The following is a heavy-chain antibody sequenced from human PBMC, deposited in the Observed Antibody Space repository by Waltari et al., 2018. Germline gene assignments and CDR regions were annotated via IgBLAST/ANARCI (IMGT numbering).Heavy chain of an antibody. J-gene: IGHJ4*02. Sequence: QVQLVESGGGVVQPGRSLRLSCAASGFTFSSYAMHWVRQAPGKGLEWVAVISYDGSNKYYADSVKGRFTISRDNSKNTLYLQMNSLRAEDTAVYYCARGPPRGWYDYWGQGTLVTVSS. CDR2: ISYDGSNK. V-gene: IGHV3-30-3*01. D-gene: IGHD6-19*01. CDR3: ARGPPRGWYDY. CDR1: GFTFSSYA.